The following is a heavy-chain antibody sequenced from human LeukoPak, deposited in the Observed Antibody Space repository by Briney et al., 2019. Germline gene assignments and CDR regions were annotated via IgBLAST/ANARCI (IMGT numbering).Heavy chain of an antibody. V-gene: IGHV3-23*01. CDR3: ARDGRNLAAAGDWFDP. J-gene: IGHJ5*02. CDR2: ISGSGGST. Sequence: GGSLRLSCAASGFTFSSYAMSWVRQAPGKGLEWVSAISGSGGSTYYADSVKGRFTISRDNAKNSLYLQMNSLRAEDTAVYYCARDGRNLAAAGDWFDPWGQGTLVTVSS. CDR1: GFTFSSYA. D-gene: IGHD6-13*01.